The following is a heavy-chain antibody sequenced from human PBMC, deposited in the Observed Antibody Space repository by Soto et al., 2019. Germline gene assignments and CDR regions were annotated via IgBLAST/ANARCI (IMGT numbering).Heavy chain of an antibody. Sequence: GASVKVSCKASGYTFTSYGISWVRQAPGQGLEWMGWISAYNGNTNYAQKLQGRVTMTTDTSTSTAYMELRSLRSDDTAVYYCAREREYDFWSGYVYYMDVWCKGTTVTVSS. D-gene: IGHD3-3*01. CDR3: AREREYDFWSGYVYYMDV. CDR2: ISAYNGNT. J-gene: IGHJ6*03. CDR1: GYTFTSYG. V-gene: IGHV1-18*01.